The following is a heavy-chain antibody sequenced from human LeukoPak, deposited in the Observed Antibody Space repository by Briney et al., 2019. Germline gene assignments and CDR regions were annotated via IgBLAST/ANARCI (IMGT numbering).Heavy chain of an antibody. CDR1: GFTFSDYY. Sequence: PGGSLRLSCAASGFTFSDYYMSWIRKAPGKGLGWVSYISSASSYTNYADSVKGRFTISRDNAKSSLYLQMNSLRGEDTAVYYCARGRYCSGGRCYSDFDYWGQGTLVTVSS. CDR3: ARGRYCSGGRCYSDFDY. V-gene: IGHV3-11*06. D-gene: IGHD2-15*01. CDR2: ISSASSYT. J-gene: IGHJ4*02.